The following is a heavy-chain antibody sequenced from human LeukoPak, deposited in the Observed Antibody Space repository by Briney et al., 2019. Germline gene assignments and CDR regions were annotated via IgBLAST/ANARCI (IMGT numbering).Heavy chain of an antibody. J-gene: IGHJ4*02. Sequence: GALRLSCAASGFTFSSYAMSWVRQAPGKGLEWVSAISGSGGSTYYADSVKGRFTISRDNSKNTLYLQMNSLRAEDTAVYYCAKSTGATLGTLGYWGQGTLVTVSS. D-gene: IGHD1-7*01. V-gene: IGHV3-23*01. CDR2: ISGSGGST. CDR3: AKSTGATLGTLGY. CDR1: GFTFSSYA.